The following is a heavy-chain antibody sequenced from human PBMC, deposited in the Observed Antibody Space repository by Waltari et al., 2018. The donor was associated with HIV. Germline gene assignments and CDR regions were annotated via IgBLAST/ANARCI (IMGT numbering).Heavy chain of an antibody. CDR2: ISYDGSNK. Sequence: QVQLVESGGGVVQPGRSLRLSCAASGFTFSSYAMHWVRQAPGKGLEWVAVISYDGSNKYYADSVKGRFTISRDNSKNTLYLQMNSLRAEDTAVYYCARFRGVEHQYFQHWGQGTLVTVSS. CDR3: ARFRGVEHQYFQH. V-gene: IGHV3-30*04. D-gene: IGHD3-10*01. CDR1: GFTFSSYA. J-gene: IGHJ1*01.